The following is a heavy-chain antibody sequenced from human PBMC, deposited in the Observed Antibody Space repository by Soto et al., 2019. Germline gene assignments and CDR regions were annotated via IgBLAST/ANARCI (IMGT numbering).Heavy chain of an antibody. D-gene: IGHD6-19*01. Sequence: GGSLRLSCAASGFTFSSYGMHWVRQAPGKGLEWVAVISYDGSNKYYADSVKGRFTISRDNSKNTLYLQMNSLRAEDTAVYYCAKDLGLAVPGGEGAYYMDVWGKGTTVTVSS. CDR3: AKDLGLAVPGGEGAYYMDV. CDR1: GFTFSSYG. J-gene: IGHJ6*03. CDR2: ISYDGSNK. V-gene: IGHV3-30*18.